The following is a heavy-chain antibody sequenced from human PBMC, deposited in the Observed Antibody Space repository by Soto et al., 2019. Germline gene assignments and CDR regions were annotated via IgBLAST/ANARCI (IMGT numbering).Heavy chain of an antibody. CDR2: IKQDGSEK. CDR1: GFTFSSDW. Sequence: WGSLRLSCAASGFTFSSDWMSWFRQAPGKGLEWVANIKQDGSEKYYVDSVKGRFTISRDNAKNSLYLQMNSLRAEDTAVYYCAGFPGGWFDPWGQGTMVNV. J-gene: IGHJ5*02. CDR3: AGFPGGWFDP. V-gene: IGHV3-7*01.